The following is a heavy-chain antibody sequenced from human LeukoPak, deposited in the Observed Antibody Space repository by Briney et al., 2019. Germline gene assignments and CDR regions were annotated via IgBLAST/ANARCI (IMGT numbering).Heavy chain of an antibody. Sequence: PGGSLRLSCAASGFTFSNYWMGWVRQAPGKGLEWVANIKRDGSEKNYVDSVKGRFTISRDNAKNSLYLQMNSLRAEDTAVYYCTTVRYRSGFDPWGQGTLVTVSS. CDR2: IKRDGSEK. J-gene: IGHJ5*02. V-gene: IGHV3-7*02. CDR3: TTVRYRSGFDP. D-gene: IGHD5-18*01. CDR1: GFTFSNYW.